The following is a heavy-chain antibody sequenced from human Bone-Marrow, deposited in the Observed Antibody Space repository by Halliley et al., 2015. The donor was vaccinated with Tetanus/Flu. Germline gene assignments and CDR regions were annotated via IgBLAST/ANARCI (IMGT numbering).Heavy chain of an antibody. CDR1: GGSIDSAHW. J-gene: IGHJ6*01. D-gene: IGHD3-16*01. Sequence: TLSLTCAVSGGSIDSAHWWSWVRQSPRKGLEWIGEIYFSGSTNYNPSLKSRVTISLDKSKNQFSLNLSSVTAADTALYYCARVGDSGFGAHSYGLDVWGQGAMVPVSS. CDR3: ARVGDSGFGAHSYGLDV. V-gene: IGHV4-4*02. CDR2: IYFSGST.